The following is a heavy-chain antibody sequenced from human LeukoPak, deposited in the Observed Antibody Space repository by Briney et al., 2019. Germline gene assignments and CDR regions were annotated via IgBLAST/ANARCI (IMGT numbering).Heavy chain of an antibody. Sequence: GGSLRLSCAASGFTFSSYAMSWLRQAPGKGLEWVSAISGSGGSTYYADSVKGRSTISRDNSKNTLYLQMNSLRAEDTAVYYRAKAVVAVAGTGYYFDYWGQGTLVTVSS. CDR2: ISGSGGST. J-gene: IGHJ4*02. D-gene: IGHD6-19*01. CDR1: GFTFSSYA. V-gene: IGHV3-23*01. CDR3: AKAVVAVAGTGYYFDY.